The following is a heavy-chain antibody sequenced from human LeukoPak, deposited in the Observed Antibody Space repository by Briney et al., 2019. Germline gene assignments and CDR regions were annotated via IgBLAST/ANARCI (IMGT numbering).Heavy chain of an antibody. CDR2: IYWDDDK. V-gene: IGHV2-5*02. D-gene: IGHD3-10*01. CDR3: AHLRLYHYGSGTYQEVTWFDP. Sequence: GSGPTLVKPTQTLTLTCTFSGFSLSSSGEGVGWIRQPPGKALEWLALIYWDDDKRYSPSLKNRLTITKDTSKNQVVLIMTNMDPVDTATYFCAHLRLYHYGSGTYQEVTWFDPWGQGTLVTVSS. CDR1: GFSLSSSGEG. J-gene: IGHJ5*02.